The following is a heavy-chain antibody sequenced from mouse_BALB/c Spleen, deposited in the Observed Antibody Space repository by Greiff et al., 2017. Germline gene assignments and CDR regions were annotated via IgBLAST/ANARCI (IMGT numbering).Heavy chain of an antibody. V-gene: IGHV1-9*01. CDR3: ARKEYGNYVAY. J-gene: IGHJ3*01. Sequence: QVQLQQSGAELMKPGASVKISCKATGYTFSSYWIEWVKQRPGHGLEWIGEILPGSGSTNYNEKFKGKATFTADTSSNTAYMQLSSLTSEDSAVYYCARKEYGNYVAYWGQGTLVTVSA. D-gene: IGHD2-10*02. CDR2: ILPGSGST. CDR1: GYTFSSYW.